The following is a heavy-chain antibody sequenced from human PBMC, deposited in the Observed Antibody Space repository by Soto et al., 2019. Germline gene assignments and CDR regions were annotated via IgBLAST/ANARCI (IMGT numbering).Heavy chain of an antibody. D-gene: IGHD6-19*01. V-gene: IGHV3-30*18. CDR2: ISYDGSNK. CDR1: RVTFSSYG. CDR3: AKDLGPVAGTDYYGMVV. Sequence: SLGLSCAASRVTFSSYGMPLVRQAPGKGLEWVAVISYDGSNKYYADSVKGRFTISRDNSKNTLYLQMNSLRAEDTAVYYCAKDLGPVAGTDYYGMVVRGKGTTVTVFS. J-gene: IGHJ6*04.